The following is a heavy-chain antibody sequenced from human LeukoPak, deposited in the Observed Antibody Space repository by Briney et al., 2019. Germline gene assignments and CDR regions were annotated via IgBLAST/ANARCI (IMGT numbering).Heavy chain of an antibody. CDR1: GGSISSYY. V-gene: IGHV4-59*01. Sequence: SGTLSLTCTVSGGSISSYYWSWIRQPPGKGLEWIGYIYYSGSTNYNPSLKSRVTISVDTSKNQFSLKLSSVTAADTAVYYCARGKDSGSYYRFGKYYFDYWGQGTLVTVSS. J-gene: IGHJ4*02. D-gene: IGHD1-26*01. CDR3: ARGKDSGSYYRFGKYYFDY. CDR2: IYYSGST.